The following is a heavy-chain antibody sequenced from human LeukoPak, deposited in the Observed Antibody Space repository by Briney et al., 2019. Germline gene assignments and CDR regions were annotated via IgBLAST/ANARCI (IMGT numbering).Heavy chain of an antibody. CDR2: INSDGSST. D-gene: IGHD3-22*01. Sequence: GGSLRLSCAASGFTFSSYWMHWVRQAPGKGLVWVSRINSDGSSTSYADSVKGRFTISRDNAKNTLYLQMNSLRAEDTAVYYCAKVRAGYYFAFDFWGQGTLVTVSS. CDR1: GFTFSSYW. V-gene: IGHV3-74*01. J-gene: IGHJ3*01. CDR3: AKVRAGYYFAFDF.